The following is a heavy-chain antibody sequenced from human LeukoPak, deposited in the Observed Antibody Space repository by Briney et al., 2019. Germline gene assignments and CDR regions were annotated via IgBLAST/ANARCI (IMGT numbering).Heavy chain of an antibody. CDR2: MNPNSGNT. J-gene: IGHJ4*02. D-gene: IGHD3-16*02. CDR3: ARSFGGVIVILGDY. CDR1: GYTFTSYD. Sequence: ASVKVSCKASGYTFTSYDINWVRQATGQGLEWMGWMNPNSGNTGYAQKFQGRVTMTRSTSISTAYMELSSLRSEDTAVYYCARSFGGVIVILGDYWGQGTLVTVSS. V-gene: IGHV1-8*01.